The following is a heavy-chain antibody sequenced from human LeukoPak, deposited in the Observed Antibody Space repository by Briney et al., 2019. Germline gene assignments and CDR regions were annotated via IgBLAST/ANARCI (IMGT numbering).Heavy chain of an antibody. Sequence: PGGSLRLSCAASGFTFSSYAMSWVRQAPGKGLEWVSAISGRGDRTYYADSVKGRFTISRDNSKNTLYLQMSSLRAEDTAVYYCVLYTYGYPGWGQGTLVTVSS. CDR1: GFTFSSYA. CDR2: ISGRGDRT. D-gene: IGHD5-18*01. CDR3: VLYTYGYPG. J-gene: IGHJ4*02. V-gene: IGHV3-23*01.